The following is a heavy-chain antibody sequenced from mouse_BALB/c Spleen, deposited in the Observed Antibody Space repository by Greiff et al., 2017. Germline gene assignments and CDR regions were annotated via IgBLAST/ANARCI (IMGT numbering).Heavy chain of an antibody. CDR3: ARDRAGNYVDY. CDR1: GFTFSSYG. CDR2: INSNGGST. J-gene: IGHJ2*01. V-gene: IGHV5-6-3*01. D-gene: IGHD3-3*01. Sequence: EVQLQESGGGLVQPGGSLKLSCAASGFTFSSYGMSWVRQTPDKRLELVATINSNGGSTYYPDSVKGRFTISRDNAKNTLYLQMSSLKSEDTAMYYCARDRAGNYVDYWGQGTTLTVSS.